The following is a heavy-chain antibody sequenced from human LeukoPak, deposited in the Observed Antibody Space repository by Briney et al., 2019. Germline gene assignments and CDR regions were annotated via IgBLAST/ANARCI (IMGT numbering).Heavy chain of an antibody. Sequence: SETLSCTCTVHDGSISNYFWSWIRQPPGKGLEWIGYIYYTGMTNSNPSLKSRATISMDTSKNQFSLNLRSVTAADTAIYYCARHGRMVIMSKFSTGIDQWGQGTLVTVSS. CDR3: ARHGRMVIMSKFSTGIDQ. CDR1: DGSISNYF. J-gene: IGHJ4*02. CDR2: IYYTGMT. D-gene: IGHD2-8*01. V-gene: IGHV4-59*08.